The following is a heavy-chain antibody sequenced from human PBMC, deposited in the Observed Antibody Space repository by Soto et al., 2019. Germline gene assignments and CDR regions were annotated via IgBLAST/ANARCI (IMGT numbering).Heavy chain of an antibody. CDR3: ARDLFDY. J-gene: IGHJ4*02. Sequence: EVQLVESGGGLVQPGGSLKLSCAASGFTFSNNWMNWVRQAQGKGLEWVANINEDGSEKYDVDSAKGRFTITRDNAKNSRYMQMSSLRAEATAVYYCARDLFDYWGQGTLVTVSS. CDR1: GFTFSNNW. V-gene: IGHV3-7*01. CDR2: INEDGSEK.